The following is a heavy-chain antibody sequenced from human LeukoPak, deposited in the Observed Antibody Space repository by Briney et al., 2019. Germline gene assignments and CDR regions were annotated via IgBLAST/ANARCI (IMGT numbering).Heavy chain of an antibody. CDR3: ARGLDNWNVYIFDY. CDR2: INHSGST. Sequence: SETLSLTCAVYSGSFSGYYWSWIRQPPGKGPEWIGEINHSGSTNYNPSLKSRVTISVDTSRNQFSLKLSSVTAADTAVYYCARGLDNWNVYIFDYWGLGTLVTVSS. V-gene: IGHV4-34*01. J-gene: IGHJ4*02. CDR1: SGSFSGYY. D-gene: IGHD1-20*01.